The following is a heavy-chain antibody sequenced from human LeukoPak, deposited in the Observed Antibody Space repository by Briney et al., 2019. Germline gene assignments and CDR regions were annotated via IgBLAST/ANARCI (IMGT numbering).Heavy chain of an antibody. CDR2: ISGYNANT. CDR3: ARDFKNLDY. J-gene: IGHJ4*02. V-gene: IGHV1-18*01. CDR1: GYTFTSYG. D-gene: IGHD2/OR15-2a*01. Sequence: ASVKVSCKTSGYTFTSYGISWVRQAPGQGLEWMGWISGYNANTNYAQSLQGRVTMTTDTSTSTAYMELRSLRSDDTAVYYCARDFKNLDYWGQGTLVTVSS.